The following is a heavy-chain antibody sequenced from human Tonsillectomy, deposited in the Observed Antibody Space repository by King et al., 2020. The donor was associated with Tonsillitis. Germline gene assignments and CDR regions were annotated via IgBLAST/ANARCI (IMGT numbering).Heavy chain of an antibody. CDR1: GFTFSRYP. Sequence: VQLVELGGGLVQPGGSLRLSCSASGFTFSRYPMHWVRQAPGKGLEYVSGINTNGGSTYNADSVKGRFTISRDNSKNTLYLQMSSLRADDTAVYYCVKDRSYDYVWGSYRYLRTFDIWGQGTMVTVSS. CDR2: INTNGGST. V-gene: IGHV3-64D*08. CDR3: VKDRSYDYVWGSYRYLRTFDI. J-gene: IGHJ3*02. D-gene: IGHD3-16*02.